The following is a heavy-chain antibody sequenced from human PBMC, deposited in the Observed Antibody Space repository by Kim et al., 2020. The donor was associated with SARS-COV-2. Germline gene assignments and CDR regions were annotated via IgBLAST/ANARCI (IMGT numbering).Heavy chain of an antibody. Sequence: GGSLRLSCAASGFTFSSYAMHWVRQAPGKGLEWVAVISYDGSNKYYADSVKGRFTISRDNSKNTLYLQMNSLRAEDTAVYYCARDGPEGYDFWSGYPYY. CDR3: ARDGPEGYDFWSGYPYY. CDR2: ISYDGSNK. V-gene: IGHV3-30*04. D-gene: IGHD3-3*01. CDR1: GFTFSSYA. J-gene: IGHJ6*01.